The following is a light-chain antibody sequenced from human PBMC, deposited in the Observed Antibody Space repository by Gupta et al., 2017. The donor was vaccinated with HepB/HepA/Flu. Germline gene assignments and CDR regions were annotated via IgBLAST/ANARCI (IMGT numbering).Light chain of an antibody. V-gene: IGLV3-1*01. CDR1: KLGDKY. CDR2: QNN. Sequence: SYELTQPPSVSVSPGQTASNTCSGDKLGDKYASWYQQRPGQSPVLVIYQNNKRPSGIPERFSGSNSGNTATLTISGTQPMDEADYYCQAWDSSTVVFGGGTKLTVL. J-gene: IGLJ2*01. CDR3: QAWDSSTVV.